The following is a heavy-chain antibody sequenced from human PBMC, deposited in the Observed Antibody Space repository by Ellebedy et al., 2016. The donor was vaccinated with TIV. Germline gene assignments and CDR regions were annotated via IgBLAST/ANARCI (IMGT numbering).Heavy chain of an antibody. D-gene: IGHD6-19*01. Sequence: GESLKISXAASGFTFTSQAMSWVRQAPGKGLEWVSAISGSGGSTYYADSVKGRFTISRDNSKNTLYLQMNSLRAEDTAVYYCAKDQWLVHVYWGQGTLVTVSS. CDR1: GFTFTSQA. J-gene: IGHJ4*02. V-gene: IGHV3-23*01. CDR3: AKDQWLVHVY. CDR2: ISGSGGST.